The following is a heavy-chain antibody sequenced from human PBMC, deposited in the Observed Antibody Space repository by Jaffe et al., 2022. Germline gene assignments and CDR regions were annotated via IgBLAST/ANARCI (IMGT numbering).Heavy chain of an antibody. CDR1: GFTFDDYA. CDR2: ISWNSGSI. V-gene: IGHV3-9*01. Sequence: EVQLVESGGGLVQPGRSLRLSCAASGFTFDDYAMHWVRQAPGKGLEWVSGISWNSGSIGYADSVKGRFTISRDNAKNSLYLQMNSLRAEDTALYYCAKSPGWLRPFDYWGQGTLVTVSS. CDR3: AKSPGWLRPFDY. J-gene: IGHJ4*02. D-gene: IGHD5-12*01.